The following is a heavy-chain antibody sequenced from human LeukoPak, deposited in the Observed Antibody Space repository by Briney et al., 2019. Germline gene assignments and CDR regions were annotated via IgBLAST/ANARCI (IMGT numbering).Heavy chain of an antibody. Sequence: RTGGSLRLSCAASGFTFSSYWMSWVRQAPGKGLEWVSIISSNGGTTHYADSVMGRFTISRDNSRNTLYLQMNSLRAEDTAVYYCAKDAFYSSGTYYDHWGQGTLVTVSS. CDR3: AKDAFYSSGTYYDH. V-gene: IGHV3-23*01. CDR1: GFTFSSYW. J-gene: IGHJ4*02. D-gene: IGHD3-10*01. CDR2: ISSNGGTT.